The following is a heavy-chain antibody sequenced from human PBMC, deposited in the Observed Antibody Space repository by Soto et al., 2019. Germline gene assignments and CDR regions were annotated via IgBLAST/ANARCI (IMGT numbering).Heavy chain of an antibody. Sequence: QITLKESGPTLVKPTQTLTLTCTFSGFSLSTSGVGVGWIRQPPGKALEWLALIYWDDDKRYSPSLKSRLTITKDTSKNQVVLTMTNMDPVDTATYYCARTYYDILPGYRYFDYWGQGTLVTVSS. D-gene: IGHD3-9*01. CDR2: IYWDDDK. V-gene: IGHV2-5*02. CDR3: ARTYYDILPGYRYFDY. CDR1: GFSLSTSGVG. J-gene: IGHJ4*02.